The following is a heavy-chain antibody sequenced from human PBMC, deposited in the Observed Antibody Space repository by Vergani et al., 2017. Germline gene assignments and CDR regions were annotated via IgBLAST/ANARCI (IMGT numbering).Heavy chain of an antibody. CDR1: GGSISSSSYY. CDR2: IYYSGST. CDR3: ARQSTVTTSGYAFDI. V-gene: IGHV4-39*01. Sequence: QLQLQESGPGLVKPSETLSLTCTVSGGSISSSSYYWGWIRQPPGKGLEWIGSIYYSGSTYYNPSLKSRVTISVDTSKNQFSLKLSSVTAADTAEYYGARQSTVTTSGYAFDIWGQGTMVTVSS. D-gene: IGHD4-17*01. J-gene: IGHJ3*02.